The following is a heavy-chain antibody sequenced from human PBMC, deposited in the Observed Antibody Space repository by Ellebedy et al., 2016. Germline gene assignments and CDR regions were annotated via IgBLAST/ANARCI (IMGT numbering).Heavy chain of an antibody. V-gene: IGHV3-30*03. Sequence: GESLKISCAASGFTFSAIGMHWVRQAPGKGLEWVAVISWDGSDKFYADSVKGRFSISRDNSKDTLYLQMNSLRVEDTAVYYCTYLGAWGQGSLVTVSS. CDR1: GFTFSAIG. CDR3: TYLGA. J-gene: IGHJ5*02. CDR2: ISWDGSDK.